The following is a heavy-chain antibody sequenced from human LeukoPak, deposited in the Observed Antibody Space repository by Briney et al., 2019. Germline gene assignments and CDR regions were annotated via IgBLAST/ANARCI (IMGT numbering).Heavy chain of an antibody. D-gene: IGHD5-24*01. Sequence: GGSLRLSCAASGSTFSSYSMNWVRQAPGKGLEWVSYISSSSSTIYYADSVKGRFTISRDNAKNSLYLQMNSLRAEDTAVYYCARLETDGYSHFDYWGQGTLVTVSS. V-gene: IGHV3-48*01. CDR3: ARLETDGYSHFDY. CDR1: GSTFSSYS. J-gene: IGHJ4*02. CDR2: ISSSSSTI.